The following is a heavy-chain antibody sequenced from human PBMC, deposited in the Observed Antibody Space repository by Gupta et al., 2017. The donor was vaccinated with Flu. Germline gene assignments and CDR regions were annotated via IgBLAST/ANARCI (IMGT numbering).Heavy chain of an antibody. V-gene: IGHV1-69*19. J-gene: IGHJ4*02. D-gene: IGHD1-26*01. CDR1: GGIFRSNA. CDR2: IIAIFGTT. CDR3: ARSGTYYGSYFDY. Sequence: QVQLVQSGAEVKKPGSSVKVSCKASGGIFRSNAISWVRQAPGQGLEWVGGIIAIFGTTNYAQKFQGRVTITADESTTTAYMELSSLRSEDTAVYFCARSGTYYGSYFDYWGQGTLVTVSS.